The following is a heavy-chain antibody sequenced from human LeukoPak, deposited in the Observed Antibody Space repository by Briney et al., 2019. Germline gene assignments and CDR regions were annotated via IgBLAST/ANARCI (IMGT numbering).Heavy chain of an antibody. V-gene: IGHV4-34*01. CDR3: ARGPSPDY. J-gene: IGHJ4*02. Sequence: SETLSLTCAVYSGSFSGYYWSWIRQPPGKGLEWIGEINHSGSTNYNPSLKSRVTISVDTSKNQFSLKLSSVTAADTAVYYCARGPSPDYWGQGTLVTVSS. CDR1: SGSFSGYY. CDR2: INHSGST.